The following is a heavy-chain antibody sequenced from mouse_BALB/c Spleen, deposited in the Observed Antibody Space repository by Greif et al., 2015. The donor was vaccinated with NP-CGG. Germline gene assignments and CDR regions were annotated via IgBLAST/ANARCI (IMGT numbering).Heavy chain of an antibody. D-gene: IGHD1-2*01. Sequence: ESGPGLVKPPQSLSLTCSVTGYSITSGYYWNWIRQFPGNKLEWMSYISNDGSNNYNPSLKNRISITRDTSKNQFFLKLNSVTTEDTATYYCARGGGTTAPFAYWGQGTLVTVSA. J-gene: IGHJ3*01. V-gene: IGHV3-6*02. CDR2: ISNDGSN. CDR1: GYSITSGYY. CDR3: ARGGGTTAPFAY.